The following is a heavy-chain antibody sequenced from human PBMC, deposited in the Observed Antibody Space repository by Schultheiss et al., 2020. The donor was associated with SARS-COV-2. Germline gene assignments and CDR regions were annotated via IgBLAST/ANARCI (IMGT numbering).Heavy chain of an antibody. CDR1: GGTFSSYA. V-gene: IGHV1-8*02. CDR2: ISAYNGNT. D-gene: IGHD4-17*01. CDR3: ARGSYGDYEFGY. J-gene: IGHJ4*02. Sequence: ASVKVSCKASGGTFSSYAISWVRQAPGQGLEWMGWISAYNGNTNYAQKLQGRVTMTRNTSISTAYMELSSLRSEDTAVYYCARGSYGDYEFGYWGQGTLVTVSS.